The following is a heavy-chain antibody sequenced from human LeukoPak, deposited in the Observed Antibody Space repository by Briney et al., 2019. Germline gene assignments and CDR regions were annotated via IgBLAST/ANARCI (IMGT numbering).Heavy chain of an antibody. J-gene: IGHJ4*02. CDR1: GGSISSGGYY. Sequence: TASQTLSLTCTVSGGSISSGGYYWSWIRQPAGKGLEYLGRIYSTGSTNYNPSLRSRVTISVDTSKNHFSLKLSSVTAADTAVYYCARDQTYSGSGIYTYFDYWGQGILVTVSS. CDR2: IYSTGST. D-gene: IGHD3-10*01. CDR3: ARDQTYSGSGIYTYFDY. V-gene: IGHV4-61*02.